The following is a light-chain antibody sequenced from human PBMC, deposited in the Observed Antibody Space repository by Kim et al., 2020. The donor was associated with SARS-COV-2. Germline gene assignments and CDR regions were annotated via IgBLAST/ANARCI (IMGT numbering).Light chain of an antibody. CDR3: MLYLGNGISV. J-gene: IGLJ3*02. CDR2: STN. Sequence: GWTVSLTCCLRSGSVSAGHYPTWSQQTPGHLPRTLIYSTNTRSSGVPDRFSGAILGNKAALTITGAQADDDSHYYCMLYLGNGISVFGGGTQLTVL. V-gene: IGLV8-61*01. CDR1: SGSVSAGHY.